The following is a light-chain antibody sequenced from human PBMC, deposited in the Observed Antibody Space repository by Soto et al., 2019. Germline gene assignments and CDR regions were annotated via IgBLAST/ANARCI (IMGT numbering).Light chain of an antibody. J-gene: IGKJ2*01. V-gene: IGKV3-20*01. CDR2: GAS. Sequence: EILLTQSPGTLSLSPGDSATLSCRASQSVPSNYLAWYQQKPGQAPRLLIYGASSRAIDVPDRFSGSGSGTDFSLTIAALEPEDFVLDHCQQYDSPPYTFGQGTTVEIK. CDR3: QQYDSPPYT. CDR1: QSVPSNY.